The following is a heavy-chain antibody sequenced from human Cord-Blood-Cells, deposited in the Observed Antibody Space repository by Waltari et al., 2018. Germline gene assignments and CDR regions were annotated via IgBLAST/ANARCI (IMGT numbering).Heavy chain of an antibody. CDR2: FDPEDGET. D-gene: IGHD2-2*03. V-gene: IGHV1-24*01. CDR3: ATGVDIVVVPAAMPHDAFDI. Sequence: QVQLVQSGAEVKKPGASVKVSCKVSGYTLTELSMHWVRQAPGNGLEWMGGFDPEDGETIYAQKFQGRVTMTEDTSTDTAYMELSSLRSEDTAVYYCATGVDIVVVPAAMPHDAFDIWGQGTMVTVSS. CDR1: GYTLTELS. J-gene: IGHJ3*02.